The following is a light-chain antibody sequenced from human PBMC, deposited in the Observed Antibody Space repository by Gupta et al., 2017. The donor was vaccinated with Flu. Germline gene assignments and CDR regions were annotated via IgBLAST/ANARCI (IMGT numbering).Light chain of an antibody. CDR3: QHRDSTPVE. J-gene: IGKJ1*01. Sequence: DIQITQSPSSLSASVGDRVTITCRASQSISSYLNWYQQKPGKAPKLLIYAASSLQSGVPSRFSGSGSGTDFTLTISRLQPEDFATYYCQHRDSTPVEFGQGTKVEIK. V-gene: IGKV1-39*01. CDR1: QSISSY. CDR2: AAS.